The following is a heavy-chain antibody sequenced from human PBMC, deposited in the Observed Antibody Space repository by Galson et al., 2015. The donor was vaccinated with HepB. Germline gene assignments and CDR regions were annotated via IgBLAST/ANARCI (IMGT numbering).Heavy chain of an antibody. CDR2: IKGKTDCGTT. D-gene: IGHD1-1*01. Sequence: SLRLSCAASGFTFSHAWMSWVRQAPGTGLEWVGRIKGKTDCGTTDYAAPVNGRFTISRDDSKNTLYLQMNSLKTESTAVYYCTTFFTGTDYWCQGTLVTVSS. J-gene: IGHJ4*02. V-gene: IGHV3-15*01. CDR1: GFTFSHAW. CDR3: TTFFTGTDY.